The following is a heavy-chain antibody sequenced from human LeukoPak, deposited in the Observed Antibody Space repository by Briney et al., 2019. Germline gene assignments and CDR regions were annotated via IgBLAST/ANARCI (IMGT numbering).Heavy chain of an antibody. J-gene: IGHJ4*02. CDR1: GFTFSDYY. V-gene: IGHV3-11*01. CDR3: ARDVIAVAGTN. CDR2: ISSSGSTI. D-gene: IGHD6-19*01. Sequence: GGSLRLSCAASGFTFSDYYMSWIRQAPGNRLEWVSYISSSGSTIYYADSVKGRFTISRDNAKNSLYLQMNSLRAEDTAVYYCARDVIAVAGTNWGQGTLVTVSS.